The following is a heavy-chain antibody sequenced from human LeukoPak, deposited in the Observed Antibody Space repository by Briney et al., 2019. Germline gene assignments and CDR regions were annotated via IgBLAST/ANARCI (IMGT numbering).Heavy chain of an antibody. J-gene: IGHJ6*02. CDR3: AKDLDYYGSGSSISVGMDV. Sequence: PGGSLRLSCAASGFTFSGYAMSWVRQAPGKGLEWVSAISGSGGSTYYADSVKGRFTTSRDNSKNTLYLQMNSLRAEDTAVYYCAKDLDYYGSGSSISVGMDVWGQGTTVTVSS. CDR2: ISGSGGST. V-gene: IGHV3-23*01. D-gene: IGHD3-10*01. CDR1: GFTFSGYA.